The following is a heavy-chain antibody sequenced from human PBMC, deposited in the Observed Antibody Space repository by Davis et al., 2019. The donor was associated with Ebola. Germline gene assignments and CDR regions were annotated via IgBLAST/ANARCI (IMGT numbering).Heavy chain of an antibody. J-gene: IGHJ4*02. CDR2: ISAYYGDT. Sequence: ASVKVCKASGYTFTSYAMHWVRQAPGQRLEWMGWISAYYGDTRYAPKLQGRVTMTRDTSTNTAYMELRSLTSDDTAMYYCVREGEIFGVVFFQYWGQGTLVTVSS. CDR3: VREGEIFGVVFFQY. V-gene: IGHV1-3*01. CDR1: GYTFTSYA. D-gene: IGHD3-3*01.